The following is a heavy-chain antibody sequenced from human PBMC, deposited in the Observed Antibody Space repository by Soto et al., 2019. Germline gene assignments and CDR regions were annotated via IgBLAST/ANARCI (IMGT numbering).Heavy chain of an antibody. CDR1: GFTFIKFW. V-gene: IGHV3-7*03. CDR3: ARTTILLPAAANRGAPYNYYGLDV. D-gene: IGHD2-2*01. CDR2: IKQDGSEK. Sequence: GGSLRLSCGASGFTFIKFWMSWVRQTPGRGLEWVANIKQDGSEKKYVDSVKGRFTISRDNAKYSLYLQMNSLRAEDTAVYYCARTTILLPAAANRGAPYNYYGLDVWGQGTTVTVSS. J-gene: IGHJ6*02.